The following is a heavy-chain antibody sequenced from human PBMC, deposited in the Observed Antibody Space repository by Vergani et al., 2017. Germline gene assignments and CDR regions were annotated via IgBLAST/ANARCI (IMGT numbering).Heavy chain of an antibody. CDR3: AKDSHRVPAAFSPLGY. D-gene: IGHD2-2*01. J-gene: IGHJ4*02. Sequence: QVQLVESGGGVVQPGRSLRLSCAASGFTFSSYGMHWVRQAPGKGLEWVAVISYDGINKYYADSVKGRFTISRDNSKNTLYLQMNSLRAEDTAVYYCAKDSHRVPAAFSPLGYWGQGTLVTVSS. CDR2: ISYDGINK. CDR1: GFTFSSYG. V-gene: IGHV3-30*18.